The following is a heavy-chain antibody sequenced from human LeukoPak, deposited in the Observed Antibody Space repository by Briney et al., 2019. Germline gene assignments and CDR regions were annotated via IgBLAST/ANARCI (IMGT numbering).Heavy chain of an antibody. CDR2: ISAYNGNT. D-gene: IGHD6-6*01. CDR1: GYTFTSYG. CDR3: ARVKQLDYYGMDV. J-gene: IGHJ6*02. Sequence: ASVNVSCKASGYTFTSYGISWVRQAPGQGLEWMGWISAYNGNTNYAQKFQGRVTITRDTSASTAYMELSSLRSEDTAVYYCARVKQLDYYGMDVWGQGTTVTVSS. V-gene: IGHV1-18*01.